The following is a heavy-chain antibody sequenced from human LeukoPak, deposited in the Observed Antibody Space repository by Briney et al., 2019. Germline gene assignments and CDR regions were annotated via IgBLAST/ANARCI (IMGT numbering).Heavy chain of an antibody. CDR3: ARERQDTIVHSGAFDI. J-gene: IGHJ3*02. D-gene: IGHD3-10*01. CDR2: VASDGSQT. V-gene: IGHV3-30-3*01. CDR1: GFTLGTYI. Sequence: GKSLRLSCGASGFTLGTYIMHWVRQAPGKGLQWVAAVASDGSQTFYIESVRGRFTISRENSKNTLYSQMNTLRAEDTAVYFCARERQDTIVHSGAFDIWGQGTMVTVSS.